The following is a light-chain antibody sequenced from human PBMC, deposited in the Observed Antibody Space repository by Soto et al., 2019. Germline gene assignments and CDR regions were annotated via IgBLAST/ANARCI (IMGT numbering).Light chain of an antibody. CDR2: GSF. V-gene: IGLV1-40*01. J-gene: IGLJ2*01. CDR1: SSNIGAGYD. CDR3: QSYDSSLSGSV. Sequence: QPVLTQPPSVSGAPGQRVTFSCTGSSSNIGAGYDVHWYQQLPGTAPKLLIYGSFNRPSGVPDRFSGSTSGTSASLAITGLQAEDEADYYCQSYDSSLSGSVFGGGTKVTVL.